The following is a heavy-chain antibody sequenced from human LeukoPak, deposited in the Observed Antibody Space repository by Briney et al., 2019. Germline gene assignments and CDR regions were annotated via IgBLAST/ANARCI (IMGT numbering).Heavy chain of an antibody. CDR3: ARGPGIAVDVDY. V-gene: IGHV4-34*01. D-gene: IGHD6-19*01. CDR1: GGSFSGYY. J-gene: IGHJ4*02. CDR2: INHSGST. Sequence: SEALSLTCAVYGGSFSGYYWSWIRQPPGKGRGWIGEINHSGSTNYNPSLKSRVTISVDTSKNQFSLKLSSVTAADTAVYYCARGPGIAVDVDYWGQGTLVTVSS.